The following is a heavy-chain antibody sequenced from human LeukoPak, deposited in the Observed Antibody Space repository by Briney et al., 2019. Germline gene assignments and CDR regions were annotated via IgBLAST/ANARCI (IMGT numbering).Heavy chain of an antibody. V-gene: IGHV4-34*01. Sequence: SETLSLTCAVYGGFISGYYWTWIRQPPGKGLEWIGEINHSGSTNYNPSLKSRVTISVDTSKHQFSLKLSSVTAADTAVYYCARLTASSWRLDPWGQGTLVTVSS. J-gene: IGHJ5*02. CDR2: INHSGST. CDR1: GGFISGYY. CDR3: ARLTASSWRLDP. D-gene: IGHD6-13*01.